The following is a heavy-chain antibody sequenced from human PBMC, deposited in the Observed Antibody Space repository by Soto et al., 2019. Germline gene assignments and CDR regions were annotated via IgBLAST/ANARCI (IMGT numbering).Heavy chain of an antibody. D-gene: IGHD3-3*01. CDR3: VRVFGTYYFDL. J-gene: IGHJ4*02. CDR1: GFTFSTYG. V-gene: IGHV3-33*01. CDR2: IWSDGSNK. Sequence: PGGSLRLSCASSGFTFSTYGMHLVRQAPGKGLEWVALIWSDGSNKYYADSVKGRFTISRDNSKKTLYLQTNSLRAEDTAVYYCVRVFGTYYFDLWGQGNMVTVSS.